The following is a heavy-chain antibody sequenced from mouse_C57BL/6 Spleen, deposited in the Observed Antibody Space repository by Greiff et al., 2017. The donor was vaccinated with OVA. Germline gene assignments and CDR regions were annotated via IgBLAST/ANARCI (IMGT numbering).Heavy chain of an antibody. CDR3: ARVDYYGSSYGFAY. Sequence: EVQLQQSGPELVKPGASVKIPCKASGYTFTDYNMDWVKQSHGKSLEWIGDINPNNGGTIYNQKFKGKATLTVDKSSSTAYMELRSLTSEDTAVYYCARVDYYGSSYGFAYWGQGTLVTVSA. CDR2: INPNNGGT. J-gene: IGHJ3*01. CDR1: GYTFTDYN. D-gene: IGHD1-1*01. V-gene: IGHV1-18*01.